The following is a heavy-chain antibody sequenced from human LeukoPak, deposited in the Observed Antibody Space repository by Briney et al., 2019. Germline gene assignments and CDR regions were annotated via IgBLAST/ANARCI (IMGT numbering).Heavy chain of an antibody. CDR3: AREGIVGATIGGCFDY. D-gene: IGHD1-26*01. Sequence: PSETLSLTCTVSGGSISSGDYYWSWIRQPPGKGLEWIGYIYYSGSTYYNPSLKSRVTISVDTSKNQFSLKLSPVTAADTAAYYCAREGIVGATIGGCFDYWGQGTLVTLSS. J-gene: IGHJ4*02. V-gene: IGHV4-30-4*01. CDR1: GGSISSGDYY. CDR2: IYYSGST.